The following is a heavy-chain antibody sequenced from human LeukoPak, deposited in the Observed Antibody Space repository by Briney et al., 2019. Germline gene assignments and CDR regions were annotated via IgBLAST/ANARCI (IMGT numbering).Heavy chain of an antibody. V-gene: IGHV4-39*01. CDR1: SGSISTSSYY. CDR2: IYYSGST. D-gene: IGHD6-19*01. Sequence: SETLSLTCTVSSGSISTSSYYWGWIRQPPGKGLEWIGSIYYSGSTYYNPSLKSRVTISVDTSKNQLSLKLTSVTAADTAMYYCARHMRAVAGTLGRNFDFWGQGTLVTVSS. CDR3: ARHMRAVAGTLGRNFDF. J-gene: IGHJ4*02.